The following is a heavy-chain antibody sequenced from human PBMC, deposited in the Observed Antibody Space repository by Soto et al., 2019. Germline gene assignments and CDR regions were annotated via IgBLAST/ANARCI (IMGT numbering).Heavy chain of an antibody. Sequence: QVQLQQWGAGLLKPSETLSLTCAVYGGSFSGYYWSWIRQPPGKGLEWIGEINHSGSTNYNPSLKSRVTRSLATAKNQFSLKLSSVTAADTAVYYCARLPYSGSYFHYWGQGTLVTVSS. J-gene: IGHJ4*02. D-gene: IGHD1-26*01. CDR2: INHSGST. CDR1: GGSFSGYY. CDR3: ARLPYSGSYFHY. V-gene: IGHV4-34*01.